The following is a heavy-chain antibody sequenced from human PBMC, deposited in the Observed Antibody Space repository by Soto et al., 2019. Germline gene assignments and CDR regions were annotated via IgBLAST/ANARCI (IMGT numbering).Heavy chain of an antibody. J-gene: IGHJ6*02. CDR3: ARQSSGRYYYYYGMDV. V-gene: IGHV5-10-1*01. D-gene: IGHD6-19*01. Sequence: GESLKISCKGSGYSFTSYWISWVRQMPGKGLEWMGRIDPSDSYTNYSPSFQGHVTISAYKSISTAYLQWSSLKASDTAMYYCARQSSGRYYYYYGMDVWGQGTTVTVSS. CDR1: GYSFTSYW. CDR2: IDPSDSYT.